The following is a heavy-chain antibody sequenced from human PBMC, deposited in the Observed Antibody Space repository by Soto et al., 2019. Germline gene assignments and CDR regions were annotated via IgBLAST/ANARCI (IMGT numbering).Heavy chain of an antibody. Sequence: SVKVSCKASGGTFSSYAISWVRQAPGQGLEWMGGIIPIFGTANYAQKFQGRVTITADKSTSTAYMELSSLRSEDTAVYYCARGPSSITFGGVIVTPFDYWGQGTLVTVSS. CDR2: IIPIFGTA. J-gene: IGHJ4*02. D-gene: IGHD3-16*02. CDR3: ARGPSSITFGGVIVTPFDY. CDR1: GGTFSSYA. V-gene: IGHV1-69*06.